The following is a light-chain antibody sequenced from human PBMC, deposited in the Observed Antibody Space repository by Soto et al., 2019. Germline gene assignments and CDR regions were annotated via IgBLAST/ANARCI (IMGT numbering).Light chain of an antibody. CDR3: SSYAGSNNPVV. J-gene: IGLJ2*01. CDR2: EVS. Sequence: QSVLTQPPSASGSPGQSVTISCTGTSSDVGGHNYVSWYQQHPGKAPKLMIYEVSKRPSGVPDRFSGSKSGNTASLTVSGLQAEDEADYYCSSYAGSNNPVVFGGGTQLTVL. CDR1: SSDVGGHNY. V-gene: IGLV2-8*01.